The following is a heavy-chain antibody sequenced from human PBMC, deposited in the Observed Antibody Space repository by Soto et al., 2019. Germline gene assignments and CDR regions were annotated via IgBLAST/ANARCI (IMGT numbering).Heavy chain of an antibody. CDR3: ARDYTGSYF. CDR2: TRSKTYSYAT. Sequence: GGSLRLSCATSGFTFSGSTIHWVRQASGKGLEWVGRTRSKTYSYATAYAASVKGRFTISRDDSQSTAYLQMNSLKTEDTAVYYCARDYTGSYFWGQGTLVTVSS. CDR1: GFTFSGST. D-gene: IGHD1-26*01. J-gene: IGHJ4*02. V-gene: IGHV3-73*01.